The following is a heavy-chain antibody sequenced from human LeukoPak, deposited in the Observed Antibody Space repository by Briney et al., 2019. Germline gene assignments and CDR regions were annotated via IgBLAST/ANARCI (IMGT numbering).Heavy chain of an antibody. Sequence: PGGSLRLSCAASGFTFSSYAMHWVRQAPGKGLEWVAVISYDGSNKYYADSVKGRFTISRDNSKNTLYLQMNSLRAEDTAVYYCARDATKLDAFDIWGQGTMVTVSS. D-gene: IGHD2-8*01. CDR3: ARDATKLDAFDI. J-gene: IGHJ3*02. CDR1: GFTFSSYA. V-gene: IGHV3-30-3*01. CDR2: ISYDGSNK.